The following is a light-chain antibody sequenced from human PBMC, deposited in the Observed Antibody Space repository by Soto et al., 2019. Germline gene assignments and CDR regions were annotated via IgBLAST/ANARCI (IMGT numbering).Light chain of an antibody. CDR2: GIS. J-gene: IGKJ2*01. V-gene: IGKV3-20*01. Sequence: ENVLTQSPGTLSLSPGERATLSCRASQTVTNSFFAWYQQKPGQPPRLLIHGISRRATGIPDRFSGSGSVTDFPLTISGLEPEAFVVYYCQQYSTLPHTFGRGTELE. CDR1: QTVTNSF. CDR3: QQYSTLPHT.